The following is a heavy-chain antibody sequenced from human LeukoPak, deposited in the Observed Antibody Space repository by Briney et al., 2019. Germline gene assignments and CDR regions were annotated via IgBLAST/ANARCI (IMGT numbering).Heavy chain of an antibody. CDR2: IRYDGSNR. CDR1: GFTFSSYG. V-gene: IGHV3-30*02. D-gene: IGHD1-26*01. J-gene: IGHJ4*02. Sequence: PGGSLRLSCAASGFTFSSYGMHWVRQAPGKGLEWVAFIRYDGSNRYYADSVKGRFTISRDNSKNTLYLQMNSLRAEDTAVYYCAKDSLGATAYFDYWGQGTLVTVSS. CDR3: AKDSLGATAYFDY.